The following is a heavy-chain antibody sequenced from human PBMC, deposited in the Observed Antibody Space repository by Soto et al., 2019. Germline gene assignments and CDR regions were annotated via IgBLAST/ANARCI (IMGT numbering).Heavy chain of an antibody. Sequence: TLSLTCTVSGGSISSSSYYWGWIRQPPGKGLEWIGSIYYSGSTYYNPSLKSRVTISVDTSKNQFSLKLSSVTAADTAVYYCARIAAAGTIWYFDYWGQGTLVTVSS. CDR1: GGSISSSSYY. J-gene: IGHJ4*02. CDR2: IYYSGST. V-gene: IGHV4-39*01. D-gene: IGHD6-13*01. CDR3: ARIAAAGTIWYFDY.